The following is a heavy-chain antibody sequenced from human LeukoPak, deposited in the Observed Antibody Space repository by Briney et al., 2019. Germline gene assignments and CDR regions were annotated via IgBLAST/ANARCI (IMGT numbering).Heavy chain of an antibody. V-gene: IGHV3-74*01. CDR1: GFTFSSYW. D-gene: IGHD1-26*01. CDR2: INSDGSST. J-gene: IGHJ4*02. Sequence: GGSLRLSCAASGFTFSSYWMHWVRQAPGKGLVWVSRINSDGSSTSYADSVKGRSTISRDNAKNTLYLQMNSLRAEDTSVYYCARDRNTGSSYENLFEYWGQGSLVTVSS. CDR3: ARDRNTGSSYENLFEY.